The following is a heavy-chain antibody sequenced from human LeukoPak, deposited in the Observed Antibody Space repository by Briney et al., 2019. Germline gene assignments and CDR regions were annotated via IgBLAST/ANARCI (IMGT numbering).Heavy chain of an antibody. J-gene: IGHJ4*02. Sequence: GGSLRLSCAASGFTFSSYDMHWVRHATGKGLEWVSAIGTAGDTYYPGSVKGRFSISRDNSKNTLYLQMNSLRVEDTAVYYCARDSVTYTSYSGSYSLPLYWGQGTLVTVSS. V-gene: IGHV3-13*01. CDR1: GFTFSSYD. CDR3: ARDSVTYTSYSGSYSLPLY. D-gene: IGHD1-26*01. CDR2: IGTAGDT.